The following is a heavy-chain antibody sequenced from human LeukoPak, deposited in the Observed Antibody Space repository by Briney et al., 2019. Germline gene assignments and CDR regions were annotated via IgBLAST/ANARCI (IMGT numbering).Heavy chain of an antibody. J-gene: IGHJ3*02. CDR3: ARHAYYYDRSGSYEAFDI. Sequence: SETLSLTCTVSGGSISSYYWSWIRQPPGKGLESIGSMYHSGSTNYKPSLKSRVTISVDTSKNQFSLKLSSVTAADTAVYYCARHAYYYDRSGSYEAFDIWGQGTMVTVSS. V-gene: IGHV4-59*08. CDR1: GGSISSYY. CDR2: MYHSGST. D-gene: IGHD3-22*01.